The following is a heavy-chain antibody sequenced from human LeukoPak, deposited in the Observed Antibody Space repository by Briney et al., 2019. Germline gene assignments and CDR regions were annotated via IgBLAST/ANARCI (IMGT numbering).Heavy chain of an antibody. CDR2: ISSSNSYT. D-gene: IGHD3-22*01. V-gene: IGHV3-11*03. CDR1: GFTFSDYY. Sequence: GGSLRLSCAASGFTFSDYYMSWIRQAPGKGLEWVSYISSSNSYTNYADSVKGRFYADSVKGRFTISRDNAKNSMYLQMNSLRAEDTAVYYCASLTYYFDSSGYYPGYFQHWGQGTLVTVSS. CDR3: ASLTYYFDSSGYYPGYFQH. J-gene: IGHJ1*01.